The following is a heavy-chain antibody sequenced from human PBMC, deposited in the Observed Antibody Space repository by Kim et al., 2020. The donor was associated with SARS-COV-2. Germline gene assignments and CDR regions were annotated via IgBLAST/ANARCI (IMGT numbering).Heavy chain of an antibody. CDR1: GFTFSSYE. D-gene: IGHD6-19*01. V-gene: IGHV3-48*03. Sequence: GGSLRLSCAASGFTFSSYEMNWVRQAPGKGLEWVSYISSSGSTIYYADSVKGRFTISRDNAKNSLYLQMNSLRAEDTAVYYCARDWQGGTQWLVGYYYYYGMDVWGQGTTVTVSS. CDR3: ARDWQGGTQWLVGYYYYYGMDV. CDR2: ISSSGSTI. J-gene: IGHJ6*02.